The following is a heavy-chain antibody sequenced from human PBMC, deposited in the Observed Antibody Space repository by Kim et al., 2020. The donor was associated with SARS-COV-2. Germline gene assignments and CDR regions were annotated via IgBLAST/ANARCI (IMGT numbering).Heavy chain of an antibody. V-gene: IGHV2-70*01. D-gene: IGHD2-15*01. CDR2: IDWDDDK. CDR3: ARIGGSGGSCYGGFDP. J-gene: IGHJ5*02. CDR1: GFSLSTSGMC. Sequence: SGPTLVNPTQTLTLTCTFSGFSLSTSGMCVSWIRQPPGKALEWLALIDWDDDKYYSTSLKTRLTISKDTSKNQVVLTMTNMDPVDTATYYCARIGGSGGSCYGGFDPWGQGTLVTVSS.